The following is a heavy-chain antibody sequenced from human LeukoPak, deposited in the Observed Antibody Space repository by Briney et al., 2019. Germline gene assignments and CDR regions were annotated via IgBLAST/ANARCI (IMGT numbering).Heavy chain of an antibody. Sequence: SETLSLTCTVSGGSVSTYYWSWIRQPPGKELEWIGYVSHSGNTNCNPSLKSRVTMSLDTSTNHFSLRLTSVNAADTAVYYCARAGSGWSFDYWGQGSLVTVSS. J-gene: IGHJ4*02. D-gene: IGHD6-19*01. CDR1: GGSVSTYY. V-gene: IGHV4-59*02. CDR2: VSHSGNT. CDR3: ARAGSGWSFDY.